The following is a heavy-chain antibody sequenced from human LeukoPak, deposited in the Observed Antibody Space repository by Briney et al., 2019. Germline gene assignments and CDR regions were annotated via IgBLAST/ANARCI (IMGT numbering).Heavy chain of an antibody. J-gene: IGHJ6*02. V-gene: IGHV3-30*18. Sequence: GGSLRLSCAASGFTVSRNYMSWVRQAPGKGLEWVAVISYDGSNKYYADSVKGRFPISRDNSKNTLYLQMNSLRAEDTAVYYCAKGGLSGYDKLGNYYYGMDVWGQGTTVTVSS. CDR2: ISYDGSNK. D-gene: IGHD5-12*01. CDR1: GFTVSRNY. CDR3: AKGGLSGYDKLGNYYYGMDV.